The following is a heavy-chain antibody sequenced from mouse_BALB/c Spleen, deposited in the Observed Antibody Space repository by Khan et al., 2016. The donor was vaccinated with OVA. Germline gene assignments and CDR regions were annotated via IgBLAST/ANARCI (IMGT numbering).Heavy chain of an antibody. CDR2: INPSTGYT. CDR1: GYTFTSYW. Sequence: QVQLQQPGAELAKPGASVKMSCKASGYTFTSYWMHWVKQRPGQGLEWIGYINPSTGYTEYNQKFKDKATLTADKSSSTAYMQLSSLTSEDSAVYYCARYYYGSSPDYWGQGTTLTGSS. D-gene: IGHD1-1*01. V-gene: IGHV1-7*01. CDR3: ARYYYGSSPDY. J-gene: IGHJ2*01.